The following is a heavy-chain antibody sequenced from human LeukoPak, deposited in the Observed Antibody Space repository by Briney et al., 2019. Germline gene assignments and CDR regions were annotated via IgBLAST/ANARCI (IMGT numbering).Heavy chain of an antibody. CDR2: INPNSGDT. Sequence: ASVKVSCKASGYTFSAYSVHWVRQAPGQGLQWMAWINPNSGDTEYAQDFRGRVTLTRDTSISKAYMELKSLTSNDTAVYFCARLKSRAEVSALLDFWGPGTLVTVSS. CDR3: ARLKSRAEVSALLDF. D-gene: IGHD5/OR15-5a*01. J-gene: IGHJ4*02. CDR1: GYTFSAYS. V-gene: IGHV1-2*02.